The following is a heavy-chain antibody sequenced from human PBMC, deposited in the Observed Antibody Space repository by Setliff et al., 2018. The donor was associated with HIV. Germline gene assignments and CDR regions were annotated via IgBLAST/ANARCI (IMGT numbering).Heavy chain of an antibody. Sequence: SETLSLTCTVSGGSISSYYWSWIRQPPGKGLEWIGYIYTSGSTNYNPSLKSRVTISVDTSKNQFSLKLSSVTAADTAVYYCARRDHYYYYMDVWGKGTTVTISS. CDR1: GGSISSYY. CDR3: ARRDHYYYYMDV. J-gene: IGHJ6*03. D-gene: IGHD2-21*02. CDR2: IYTSGST. V-gene: IGHV4-4*08.